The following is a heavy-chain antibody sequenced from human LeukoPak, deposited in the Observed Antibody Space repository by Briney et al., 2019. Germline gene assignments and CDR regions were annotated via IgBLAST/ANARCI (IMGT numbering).Heavy chain of an antibody. V-gene: IGHV3-33*01. CDR3: ARDLGTRDY. J-gene: IGHJ4*02. Sequence: HTGTSLRLSCAASGFVFSTYGMNWVRQAPGKGLEWVAVIWSHGNTKKYADSVTGRFTISRDNAKNSLYLQMNSLRAEDTAVYYCARDLGTRDYWGQGSLVTVSS. D-gene: IGHD1-1*01. CDR2: IWSHGNTK. CDR1: GFVFSTYG.